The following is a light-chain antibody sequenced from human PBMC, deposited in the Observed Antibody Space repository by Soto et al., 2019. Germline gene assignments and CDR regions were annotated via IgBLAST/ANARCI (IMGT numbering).Light chain of an antibody. CDR2: AVS. Sequence: QSALTQPASVSGSPGQSITISCTGTSSDVGGYNYVSWYQQHPGKAPKLMIYAVSNRPSGVSNRFSGSKSGNTAYLPISGLQAEDESDYYCSSYTSSSTLYVFGTGTKVTVL. CDR3: SSYTSSSTLYV. J-gene: IGLJ1*01. CDR1: SSDVGGYNY. V-gene: IGLV2-14*01.